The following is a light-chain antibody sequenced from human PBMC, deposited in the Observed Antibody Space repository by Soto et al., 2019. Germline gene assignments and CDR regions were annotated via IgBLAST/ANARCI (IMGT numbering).Light chain of an antibody. CDR1: NSNIGNNY. CDR2: DNN. V-gene: IGLV1-51*01. CDR3: GTWDSNLSSVV. J-gene: IGLJ2*01. Sequence: QSVLTQPPSVSAAPGQKVAISCSGSNSNIGNNYVSWYQQLPGTAPKLLIYDNNKRPSGIPDRFSGSKSGTSATLGITGLQTGDEADYYCGTWDSNLSSVVFGGGTKVTVL.